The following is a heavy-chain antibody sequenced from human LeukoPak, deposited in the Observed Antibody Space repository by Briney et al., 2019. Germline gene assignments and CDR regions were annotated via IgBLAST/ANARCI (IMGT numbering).Heavy chain of an antibody. J-gene: IGHJ4*02. V-gene: IGHV3-53*01. Sequence: GGSLRLSCAASGFTVSSNYMSWVRQAPGKGLEWVSVIYSGGSTYYADSVKGRFTISRDNSKNTLYLQMNNLRAEDTAVYYCARDPSGSGYFDYWGQGTLVTVSS. D-gene: IGHD3-10*01. CDR1: GFTVSSNY. CDR3: ARDPSGSGYFDY. CDR2: IYSGGST.